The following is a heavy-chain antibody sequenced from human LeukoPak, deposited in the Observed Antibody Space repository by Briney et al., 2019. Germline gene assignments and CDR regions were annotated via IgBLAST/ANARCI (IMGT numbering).Heavy chain of an antibody. CDR3: STSHNDDPDHFDY. CDR1: GFTFTNHW. J-gene: IGHJ4*02. V-gene: IGHV3-74*01. D-gene: IGHD1-1*01. CDR2: INSDGRST. Sequence: GGSLRLSCAVSGFTFTNHWMHWVRHVPGEGLLWVSRINSDGRSTNYADSVKGRFTISRDNAKNTLHLQMNSLRAEDTAMYYCSTSHNDDPDHFDYWGQGTLVTVSS.